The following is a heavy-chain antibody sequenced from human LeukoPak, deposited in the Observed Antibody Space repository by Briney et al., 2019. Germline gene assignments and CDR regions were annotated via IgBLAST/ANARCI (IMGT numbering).Heavy chain of an antibody. Sequence: PSETLSLTCAVYIGSFSGYHWSWIRQPPGKGLEWIGEINHSGSTNYNPSLKSRVTISVDTSKNQFSLKLSSVTAADTAVYYCACPSGNHLYSFDYWGQGTLVTVSS. CDR1: IGSFSGYH. CDR2: INHSGST. D-gene: IGHD1-14*01. V-gene: IGHV4-34*01. J-gene: IGHJ4*02. CDR3: ACPSGNHLYSFDY.